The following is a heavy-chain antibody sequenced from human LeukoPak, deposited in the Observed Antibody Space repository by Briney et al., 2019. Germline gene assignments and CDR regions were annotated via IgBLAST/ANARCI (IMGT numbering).Heavy chain of an antibody. CDR3: AKDRGGYTYYPFLSYFFDY. CDR1: GFTFDAYG. J-gene: IGHJ4*02. D-gene: IGHD5-12*01. V-gene: IGHV3-30*18. Sequence: GGSLRLSYAASGFTFDAYGIHWVRQAPGKGLEWVAGISYDENYRNYAESVKGRFTISRDNSKNTLYLQMNSLRAEDTAVYYCAKDRGGYTYYPFLSYFFDYWGQGTLVTVSS. CDR2: ISYDENYR.